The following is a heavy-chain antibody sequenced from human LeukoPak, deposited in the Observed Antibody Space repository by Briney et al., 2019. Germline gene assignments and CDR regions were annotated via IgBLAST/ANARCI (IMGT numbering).Heavy chain of an antibody. Sequence: GGSLRLSCAASGFTFSSYGMSWVRQAPGKGLEWVSAISGSGGSTYYADFVKGRFTISRDNSKNTLYLQMNSLRADDTAVYYCARRAGAYSHPYDYWGQGTLVTVSS. D-gene: IGHD4/OR15-4a*01. CDR3: ARRAGAYSHPYDY. CDR2: ISGSGGST. CDR1: GFTFSSYG. J-gene: IGHJ4*02. V-gene: IGHV3-23*01.